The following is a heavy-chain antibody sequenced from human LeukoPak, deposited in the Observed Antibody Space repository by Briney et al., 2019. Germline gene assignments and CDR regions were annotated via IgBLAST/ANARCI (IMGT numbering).Heavy chain of an antibody. Sequence: SVKDSRKASRGTLSSYAISWVGPAPGQGLEWMGGIIPIFGTANYAQKFQGRVTIPTDESTSTAYMELSSLRSEDTAVYYCASGGYGDYYFDCWGRGTLVTVSS. CDR3: ASGGYGDYYFDC. CDR2: IIPIFGTA. J-gene: IGHJ4*02. D-gene: IGHD4-17*01. V-gene: IGHV1-69*05. CDR1: RGTLSSYA.